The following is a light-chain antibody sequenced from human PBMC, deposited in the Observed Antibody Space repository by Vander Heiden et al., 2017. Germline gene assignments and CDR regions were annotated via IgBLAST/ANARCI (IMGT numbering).Light chain of an antibody. CDR3: QQYNSYSWT. CDR2: KAS. J-gene: IGKJ1*01. V-gene: IGKV1-5*03. Sequence: IQMTHSPSTLSASVGDRVTITCRASQSISSWLAWYQQKPGKAPKLLIYKASSLESGVPSRFSGSGSGTEFTLTISSLQPDDFATYYCQQYNSYSWTFGQGTKVEIK. CDR1: QSISSW.